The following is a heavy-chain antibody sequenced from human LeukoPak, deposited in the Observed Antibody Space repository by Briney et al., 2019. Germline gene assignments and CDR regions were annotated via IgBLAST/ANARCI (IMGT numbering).Heavy chain of an antibody. J-gene: IGHJ4*02. CDR1: GYTFTSYD. Sequence: ASVKVSCKASGYTFTSYDINWVRQATGQGLEWMGWMNPNSGNTGYAQKCQDRATMTRNTSIGTAYMELSSLGSEDTSMYYCARGFRSDSSGRKFDCWGQGTLVTVSS. V-gene: IGHV1-8*01. CDR2: MNPNSGNT. CDR3: ARGFRSDSSGRKFDC. D-gene: IGHD3-22*01.